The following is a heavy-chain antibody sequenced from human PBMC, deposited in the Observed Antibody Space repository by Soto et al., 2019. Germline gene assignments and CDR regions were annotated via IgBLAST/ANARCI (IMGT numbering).Heavy chain of an antibody. J-gene: IGHJ5*02. Sequence: ASVKVSCKASGYTFFTYDISWVRQAPGQGLEWMGWISTYSGDTKYAQKFQGRVTMTTDTSTTTAYLELRSLRSDDTAVYYCARHHGPTTSEDWFDPWGQGTLVTVSS. CDR1: GYTFFTYD. V-gene: IGHV1-18*01. CDR3: ARHHGPTTSEDWFDP. D-gene: IGHD5-12*01. CDR2: ISTYSGDT.